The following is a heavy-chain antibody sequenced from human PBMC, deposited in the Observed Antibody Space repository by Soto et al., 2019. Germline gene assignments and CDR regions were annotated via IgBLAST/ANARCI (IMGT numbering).Heavy chain of an antibody. J-gene: IGHJ3*02. CDR3: AKERGEGIVGATDAFDI. CDR1: GFTFSSYG. Sequence: GGSLRLSCAASGFTFSSYGMHWVRQAPGKGLEWVAVISYDGSNKYYADSVKGRFTISRDNSKNTLYLQMNSLRAEDTAVYYCAKERGEGIVGATDAFDIWGQGTMVTVSS. CDR2: ISYDGSNK. V-gene: IGHV3-30*18. D-gene: IGHD1-26*01.